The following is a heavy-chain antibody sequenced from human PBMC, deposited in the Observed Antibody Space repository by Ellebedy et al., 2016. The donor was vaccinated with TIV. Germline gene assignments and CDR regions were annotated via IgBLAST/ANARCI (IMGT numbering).Heavy chain of an antibody. V-gene: IGHV3-23*01. CDR3: AKPPFGVVIQTNDY. D-gene: IGHD3-3*01. J-gene: IGHJ4*02. CDR1: GFTFSNAW. CDR2: ISGSGGST. Sequence: GGSLRLSXAASGFTFSNAWMSWVRQAPGKGLEWVSTISGSGGSTYYTDSVRGRFTISRDNSKNTLYLQMNSLRAEDTAVYYCAKPPFGVVIQTNDYWGQGTLVTVSS.